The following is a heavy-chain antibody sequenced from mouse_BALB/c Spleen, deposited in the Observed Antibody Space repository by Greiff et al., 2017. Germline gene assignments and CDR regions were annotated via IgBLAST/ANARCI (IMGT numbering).Heavy chain of an antibody. J-gene: IGHJ1*01. CDR3: ARCGYRDWYFDV. V-gene: IGHV5-17*02. CDR2: ISSGSSTI. D-gene: IGHD2-2*01. CDR1: GFTFSSFG. Sequence: EVQRVESGGGLVQPGGSRKLSCAASGFTFSSFGMHWVRQAPEKGLEWVAYISSGSSTIYYADTVKGRFTISRDNPKNTLFLQMTSLRSEDTAMYYCARCGYRDWYFDVWGAGTTVTVSS.